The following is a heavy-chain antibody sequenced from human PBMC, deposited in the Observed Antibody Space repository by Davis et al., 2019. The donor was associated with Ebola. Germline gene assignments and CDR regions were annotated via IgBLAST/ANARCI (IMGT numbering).Heavy chain of an antibody. CDR1: GYTFTSYD. V-gene: IGHV1-8*01. CDR2: MNPNSGNT. Sequence: AASVKVSCKASGYTFTSYDINWVRQATGQGLEWMGWMNPNSGNTGYAQNFQGRVTMTRNTSISTAYMELSSLRSEDTAVYYCARGEMYYYDSSGYNGRGYYFDYWGQGTLVTVSS. D-gene: IGHD3-22*01. J-gene: IGHJ4*02. CDR3: ARGEMYYYDSSGYNGRGYYFDY.